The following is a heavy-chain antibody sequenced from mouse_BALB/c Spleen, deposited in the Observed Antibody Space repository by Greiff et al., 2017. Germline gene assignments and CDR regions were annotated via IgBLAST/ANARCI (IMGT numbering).Heavy chain of an antibody. CDR2: INSNGGST. CDR3: ARHGGYAMDY. V-gene: IGHV5-6-2*01. J-gene: IGHJ4*01. CDR1: GFTFSSYY. D-gene: IGHD1-1*02. Sequence: EVKLMESGGGLVKLGGSLKLSCAASGFTFSSYYMSWVRQTPEKRLELVAAINSNGGSTYYPDTVKGRFTISRDNAKNTLYLQMSSLKSEDTALYYCARHGGYAMDYWGQGTSVTVSS.